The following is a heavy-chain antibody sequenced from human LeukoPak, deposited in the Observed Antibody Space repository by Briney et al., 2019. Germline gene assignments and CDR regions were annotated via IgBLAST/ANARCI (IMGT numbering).Heavy chain of an antibody. D-gene: IGHD3-9*01. V-gene: IGHV4-39*07. CDR2: IYYSGST. CDR3: ARDRGRYFDWLESGFDP. CDR1: GDSIGSSSSY. J-gene: IGHJ5*02. Sequence: SSETLSLTCTVSGDSIGSSSSYWGWIRQPPGEGLEWIGSIYYSGSTYYNTSLKSRVTISLDTSRNQFSLKLSSVTAADTAVYYCARDRGRYFDWLESGFDPWGQGTLVTVSS.